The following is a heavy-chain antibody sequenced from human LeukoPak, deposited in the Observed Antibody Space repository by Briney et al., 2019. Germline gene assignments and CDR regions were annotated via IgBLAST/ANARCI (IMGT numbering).Heavy chain of an antibody. J-gene: IGHJ4*02. CDR1: GYTFTSYG. CDR2: ISAYNGNT. Sequence: GASVKVSCKASGYTFTSYGISWVRQAPGQGLEWMGWISAYNGNTNYAQKLQGRVTMTTDTSTSTAYMELRSLRSDDTAVYFCAKAPASGSQTSSYYRDYFDYWGQGTLVTVSS. D-gene: IGHD1-26*01. CDR3: AKAPASGSQTSSYYRDYFDY. V-gene: IGHV1-18*01.